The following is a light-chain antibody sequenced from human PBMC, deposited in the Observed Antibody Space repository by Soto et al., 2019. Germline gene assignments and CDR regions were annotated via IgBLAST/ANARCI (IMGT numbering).Light chain of an antibody. CDR1: TGAVTSGHY. J-gene: IGLJ1*01. CDR3: LLSYSGARSYV. CDR2: DTS. Sequence: QAVVTQEPSLTVSPGGTVTLTCGSSTGAVTSGHYPYWFQQKPGQAPRTLIYDTSNKHSWTPARFSGSLLGGKAALTLSGAQPEDEAEYYCLLSYSGARSYVCGTGTKVTIL. V-gene: IGLV7-46*01.